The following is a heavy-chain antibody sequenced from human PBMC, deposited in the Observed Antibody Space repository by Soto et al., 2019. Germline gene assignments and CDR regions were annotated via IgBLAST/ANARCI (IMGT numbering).Heavy chain of an antibody. D-gene: IGHD6-25*01. CDR2: IYYTGAT. V-gene: IGHV4-4*02. CDR1: TGSISSGNW. CDR3: ARVFSSGSGWMYYFDF. Sequence: QVQLRESGPGLVEASGTLSLTCEVSTGSISSGNWWSWVRQPPGKGLEWIGEIYYTGATNYNPSLKSRITMTIDKSKDHFSLSLGSATAADTAVYYCARVFSSGSGWMYYFDFWGQGTLVSVSS. J-gene: IGHJ4*02.